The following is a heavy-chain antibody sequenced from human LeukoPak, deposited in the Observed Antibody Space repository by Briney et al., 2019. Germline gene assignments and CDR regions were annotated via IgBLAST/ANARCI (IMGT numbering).Heavy chain of an antibody. CDR1: GFSFSSYW. CDR2: IRQDESER. D-gene: IGHD3-22*01. CDR3: ARDQAMIVVEDAFDI. V-gene: IGHV3-7*01. Sequence: GGSLRLSCEGSGFSFSSYWMTWVRQLPGKGPEWVANIRQDESERYFADSVKGRFTISRDNAKNSLYLQMNSLRAEDTAVYYCARDQAMIVVEDAFDIWGQGTMVTVS. J-gene: IGHJ3*02.